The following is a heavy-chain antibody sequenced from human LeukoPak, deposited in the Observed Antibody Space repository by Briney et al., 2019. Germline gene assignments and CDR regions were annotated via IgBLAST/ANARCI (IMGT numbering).Heavy chain of an antibody. J-gene: IGHJ4*02. CDR1: GGTFSSYA. V-gene: IGHV1-69*13. Sequence: SVKVSCKASGGTFSSYAISWVRQAPGQGLEWMGGIIPIFGTANYAQRFQGRVTITADESTSTACMELSSLRSEDTAVYYCAREDVDTANKKEWGQGTLVTVSS. D-gene: IGHD5-18*01. CDR2: IIPIFGTA. CDR3: AREDVDTANKKE.